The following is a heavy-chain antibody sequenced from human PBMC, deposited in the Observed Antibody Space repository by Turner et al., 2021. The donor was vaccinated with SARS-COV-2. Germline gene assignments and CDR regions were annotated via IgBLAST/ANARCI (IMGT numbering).Heavy chain of an antibody. CDR3: AREGYGEPGALDP. D-gene: IGHD4-17*01. Sequence: QVQLVQSGDEVKKPGASVKVSCKASGYTFTGYYMHWVRQAPGQGLEWMGWINHNSGGTNYAQKFQGRVTMTRDTSVSTAYMELSRLRSDDTAVYYCAREGYGEPGALDPWGQGTLVTVSS. V-gene: IGHV1-2*02. J-gene: IGHJ5*02. CDR2: INHNSGGT. CDR1: GYTFTGYY.